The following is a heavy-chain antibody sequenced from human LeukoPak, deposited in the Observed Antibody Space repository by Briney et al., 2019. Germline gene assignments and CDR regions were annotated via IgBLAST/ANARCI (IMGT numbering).Heavy chain of an antibody. J-gene: IGHJ4*02. Sequence: SVKVSCKASGGTFSSYTISWVRQAPGQGLEWMGRIIPILGIANYAQKFQGRVTITADKSTSTAYMELSSLCSEDTAVYYCASYLIAVAGSFDYWGQGTLVTVPS. D-gene: IGHD6-19*01. V-gene: IGHV1-69*02. CDR1: GGTFSSYT. CDR2: IIPILGIA. CDR3: ASYLIAVAGSFDY.